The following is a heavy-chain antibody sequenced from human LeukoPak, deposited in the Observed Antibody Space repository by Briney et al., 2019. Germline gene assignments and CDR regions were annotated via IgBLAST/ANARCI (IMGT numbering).Heavy chain of an antibody. CDR3: VRHRGIAVAVDY. Sequence: PSETLSLTCTVSGGSISSSSYSWGWIRQPPGKGLEWIGSIYYSGSTYYNPSLKSRVTISVDTSKNQFSLKLSSVTAADTAVYYCVRHRGIAVAVDYWGQGTLVTVSS. CDR1: GGSISSSSYS. CDR2: IYYSGST. D-gene: IGHD6-19*01. J-gene: IGHJ4*02. V-gene: IGHV4-39*01.